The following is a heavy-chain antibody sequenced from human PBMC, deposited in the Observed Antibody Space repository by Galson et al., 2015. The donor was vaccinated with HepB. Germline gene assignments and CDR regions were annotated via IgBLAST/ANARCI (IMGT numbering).Heavy chain of an antibody. CDR1: GGSISSYY. CDR2: IYYSGST. CDR3: ARATRMTTVTTLYGMDV. J-gene: IGHJ6*02. V-gene: IGHV4-59*01. D-gene: IGHD4-17*01. Sequence: ETLSLTCTASGGSISSYYWSWIRQPPGKGLEWIGYIYYSGSTNYNPSLKSRVTISVDTSKNQFSLKLSSVTAADTAVYYCARATRMTTVTTLYGMDVWGQGTTVTVSS.